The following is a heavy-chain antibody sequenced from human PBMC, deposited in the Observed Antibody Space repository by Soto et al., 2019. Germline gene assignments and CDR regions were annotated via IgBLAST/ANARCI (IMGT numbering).Heavy chain of an antibody. V-gene: IGHV3-30*04. CDR3: AKDKGYDGYYFDY. CDR2: ISYDGSNK. CDR1: GFTFSSYA. Sequence: GGSLRLSCAASGFTFSSYAMHLVRPAPGKGLEWVAVISYDGSNKYYADSVKGRFTISRDNSKNTLYLQMNSLRAEDTAVYYCAKDKGYDGYYFDYWGQGTLVNVSS. J-gene: IGHJ4*02. D-gene: IGHD3-22*01.